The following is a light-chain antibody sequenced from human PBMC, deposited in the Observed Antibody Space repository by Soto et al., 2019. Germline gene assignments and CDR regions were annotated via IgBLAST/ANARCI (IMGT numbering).Light chain of an antibody. CDR1: QSITNC. CDR2: DAS. Sequence: DIQMTHSPSTLSASVGDRVTITCRASQSITNCLAWYQQKPGKAPNLLIFDASRLRSRVPSRFSGSGSGTEFTLTISSLQPEDFATYYCQQHNPYSPYTFGQGTKLEIK. V-gene: IGKV1-5*03. CDR3: QQHNPYSPYT. J-gene: IGKJ2*01.